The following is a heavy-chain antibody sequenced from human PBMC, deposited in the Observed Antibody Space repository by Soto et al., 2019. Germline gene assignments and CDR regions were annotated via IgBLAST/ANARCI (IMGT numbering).Heavy chain of an antibody. V-gene: IGHV3-30*19. CDR2: TSYDGNNK. D-gene: IGHD3-16*01. Sequence: QVQLVESGGGVVQPGTSLRLSCAASGFRFKSFVMHWVRQAPGKGLEWVAFTSYDGNNKDYGDSVKGRFTDSRDNAQNTLHLQVDFLRPEDTAVYYCARWGATGGFDLWGQGTLVSVSS. CDR1: GFRFKSFV. J-gene: IGHJ4*02. CDR3: ARWGATGGFDL.